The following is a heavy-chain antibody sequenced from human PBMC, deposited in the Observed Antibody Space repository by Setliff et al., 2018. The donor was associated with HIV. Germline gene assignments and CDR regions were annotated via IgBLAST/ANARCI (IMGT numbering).Heavy chain of an antibody. CDR3: ARELRYNIMGANGHYFDY. D-gene: IGHD1-26*01. J-gene: IGHJ4*02. Sequence: TLSLTCAVSGGSTRSSNWWSWVRQPPGKGLEGIGEIYNSGRKNYNPSLKSRVTISVDNSKNQFSLNLSSVTAADTAVYYCARELRYNIMGANGHYFDYWGQGIMVTVSS. CDR1: GGSTRSSNW. V-gene: IGHV4-4*02. CDR2: IYNSGRK.